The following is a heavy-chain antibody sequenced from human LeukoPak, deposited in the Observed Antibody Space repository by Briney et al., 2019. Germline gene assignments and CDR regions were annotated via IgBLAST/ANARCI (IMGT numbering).Heavy chain of an antibody. J-gene: IGHJ3*02. Sequence: SETLSLTCAVYGGSFSGYYWSWLRQPPGKGLEWIGEINHSGSINYNPSLKSRVTISVDTSKNQFSLKLSSVTAADTAVYYCARAGRVLGYXSXXXXXWGXXXAFDIWXQGTMVT. CDR2: INHSGSI. D-gene: IGHD2-2*01. V-gene: IGHV4-34*01. CDR1: GGSFSGYY. CDR3: ARAGRVLGYXSXXXXXWGXXXAFDI.